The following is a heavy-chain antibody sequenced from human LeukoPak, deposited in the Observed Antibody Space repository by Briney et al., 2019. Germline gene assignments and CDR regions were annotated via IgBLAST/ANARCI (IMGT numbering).Heavy chain of an antibody. CDR2: ISSSSSTI. V-gene: IGHV3-48*01. CDR3: ARWDDSSGYFDY. D-gene: IGHD3-22*01. J-gene: IGHJ4*02. CDR1: GFTFSSYS. Sequence: GGSLRLSCAASGFTFSSYSMNWVRQAPGKGLEWLSYISSSSSTIYYADSVKGRFTISRDDAKNSLYLQMNSLRAEDTAVYYCARWDDSSGYFDYWGQGTLVTVSS.